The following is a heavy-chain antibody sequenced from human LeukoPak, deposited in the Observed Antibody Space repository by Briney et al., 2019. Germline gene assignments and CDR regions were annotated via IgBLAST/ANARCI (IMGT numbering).Heavy chain of an antibody. CDR3: ARDLVVGWSRRVFDY. V-gene: IGHV4-34*01. Sequence: SETLSLTCAVYGGSFSYYYWGWIRQPPGKGLEWIGEINESGSTNYNPSLKSRVTISLDTSKNQFSLKLSSVTAADTAVYYCARDLVVGWSRRVFDYWGQGTLVTVSS. CDR2: INESGST. D-gene: IGHD2-15*01. J-gene: IGHJ4*02. CDR1: GGSFSYYY.